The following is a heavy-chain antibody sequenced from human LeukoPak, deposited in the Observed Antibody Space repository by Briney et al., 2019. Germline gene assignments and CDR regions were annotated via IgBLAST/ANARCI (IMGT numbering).Heavy chain of an antibody. V-gene: IGHV4-59*12. CDR3: ARDSYSGYDWYFDL. CDR1: GGSISNYY. D-gene: IGHD5-12*01. J-gene: IGHJ2*01. CDR2: IYYSGST. Sequence: SETLSLTCTVSGGSISNYYWSWIRQPPGKGLEWIAYIYYSGSTNYNPSLKSRVTISVDTSKNQFSLKLNSVTPEDTAVYYCARDSYSGYDWYFDLWGRGTLVTVSS.